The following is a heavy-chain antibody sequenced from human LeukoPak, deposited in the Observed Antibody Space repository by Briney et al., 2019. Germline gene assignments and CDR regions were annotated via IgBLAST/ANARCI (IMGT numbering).Heavy chain of an antibody. CDR3: ATDRGSGYYVHDAFDI. Sequence: ASVKVSCTASGYTFTGYYMHWVRQAPGQGLEWMGGFDPEDGETIYAQKFQGRVTMTEDTSTDTAYMELSSLRSEDTAVYYCATDRGSGYYVHDAFDIWGQGTMVTVSS. D-gene: IGHD3-22*01. V-gene: IGHV1-24*01. CDR2: FDPEDGET. J-gene: IGHJ3*02. CDR1: GYTFTGYY.